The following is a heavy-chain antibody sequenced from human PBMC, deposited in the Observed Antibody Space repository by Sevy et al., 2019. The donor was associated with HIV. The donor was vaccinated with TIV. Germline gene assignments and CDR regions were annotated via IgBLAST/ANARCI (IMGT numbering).Heavy chain of an antibody. CDR2: INQDGSEK. D-gene: IGHD6-6*01. J-gene: IGHJ4*02. CDR1: GFTFSSNW. Sequence: GGSLRLSCAASGFTFSSNWMGWVRQAPGKGLEWVANINQDGSEKYYVDSVKGRFTSSRDNAKNSLYLQMNSLRADDTAVYYCARVGSSSFQYWGQGTLVTFSS. CDR3: ARVGSSSFQY. V-gene: IGHV3-7*01.